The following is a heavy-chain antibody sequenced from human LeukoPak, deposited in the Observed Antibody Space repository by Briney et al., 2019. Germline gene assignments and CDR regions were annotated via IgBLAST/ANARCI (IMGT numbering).Heavy chain of an antibody. Sequence: GGSLSLFCAASGFTHRDLYMLWMRQAPGKAVDGLSYISPTDYTNYADSVKGRFTISRDHAKTSMYLQMDSLRVEDTAVYFCARDTEYNYDAFDDWGQGTLVTVSS. CDR1: GFTHRDLY. D-gene: IGHD5-18*01. CDR2: ISPTDYT. CDR3: ARDTEYNYDAFDD. V-gene: IGHV3-11*06. J-gene: IGHJ4*02.